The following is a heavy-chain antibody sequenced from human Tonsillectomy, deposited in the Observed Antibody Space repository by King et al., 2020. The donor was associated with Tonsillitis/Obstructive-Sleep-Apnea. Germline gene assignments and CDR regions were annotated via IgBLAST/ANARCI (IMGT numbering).Heavy chain of an antibody. CDR1: GYTFTSYG. Sequence: VQLVESGAEVKKPGASVKVSCKASGYTFTSYGIRWVRQAPGQGLEWMGWISAYNGNTNYAQKIQGRVTMTTDTSTSTAYMELRSLRSDDTAVYYCAGIYGAGSYYNGDAFDIWGQGTMVTVSS. CDR3: AGIYGAGSYYNGDAFDI. J-gene: IGHJ3*02. V-gene: IGHV1-18*01. D-gene: IGHD3-10*01. CDR2: ISAYNGNT.